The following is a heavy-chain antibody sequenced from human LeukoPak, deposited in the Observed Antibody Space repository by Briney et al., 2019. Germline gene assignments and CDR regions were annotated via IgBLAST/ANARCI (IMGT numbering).Heavy chain of an antibody. CDR2: IYSGGST. V-gene: IGHV3-53*01. Sequence: GGSLGLSCAASGFTVSSNYMSWVRQAPGKGLEWVSVIYSGGSTYYADSVKGRFTISRDNSKNTLYLQMNSLRAEDTAVYYCGRVRRGEEYYFDYWGQGTLVTVSS. CDR1: GFTVSSNY. CDR3: GRVRRGEEYYFDY. J-gene: IGHJ4*02.